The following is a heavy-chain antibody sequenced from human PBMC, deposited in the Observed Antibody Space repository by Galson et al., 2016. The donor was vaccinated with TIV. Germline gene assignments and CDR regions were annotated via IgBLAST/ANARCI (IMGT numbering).Heavy chain of an antibody. CDR3: ARGAPSVVGVIMTLDA. J-gene: IGHJ5*02. CDR1: GDSVSSTSAA. CDR2: TYYRSTWYN. Sequence: CAISGDSVSSTSAAWNWIRQSPSRGLEWLGRTYYRSTWYNDYAASLKRRITINPDTSKNQFSLQLTSVTPEDAAVYYCARGAPSVVGVIMTLDAWGQGTLLTVSS. D-gene: IGHD3-3*01. V-gene: IGHV6-1*01.